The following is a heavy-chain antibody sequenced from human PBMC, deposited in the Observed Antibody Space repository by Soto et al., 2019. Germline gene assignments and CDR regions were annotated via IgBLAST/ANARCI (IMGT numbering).Heavy chain of an antibody. Sequence: SETLSLTCTVSGGSFSSGGYYWSWIRQHPGKGLEWIGYIYYSGSTYYNPSLKSRVTISVDTSKNQFSLKLSSVTAADTALYYCERDSTGTPSWFDPWGQGTLVTVSS. J-gene: IGHJ5*02. D-gene: IGHD1-1*01. CDR2: IYYSGST. CDR1: GGSFSSGGYY. CDR3: ERDSTGTPSWFDP. V-gene: IGHV4-31*03.